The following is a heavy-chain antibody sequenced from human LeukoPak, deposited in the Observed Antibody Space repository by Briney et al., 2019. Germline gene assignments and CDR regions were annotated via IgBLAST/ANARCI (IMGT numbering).Heavy chain of an antibody. CDR3: AKVPLIAAPKHFDY. CDR1: GFTFSTYV. J-gene: IGHJ4*02. V-gene: IGHV3-23*01. Sequence: PGGSLRLSCAASGFTFSTYVMSWVRQAPGKGLEWVSTISGSGGDTYYADSVKGRFTISRDNSKSTMSLQMNSLRADDTAVYYCAKVPLIAAPKHFDYWGQGTLVTVSS. D-gene: IGHD6-13*01. CDR2: ISGSGGDT.